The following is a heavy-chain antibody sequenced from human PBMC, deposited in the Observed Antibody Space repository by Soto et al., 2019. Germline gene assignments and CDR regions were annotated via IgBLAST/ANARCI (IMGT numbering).Heavy chain of an antibody. Sequence: QVQLVQSGTEVKKPGASVKVSCKASGYTFGKYGISWVRQAPGQGLEWVGWISVYNGNTVHAQKFRGRVNMTTDTATSTSFRELGSLKSADRGICDCAKDCSVASGGFDIGGQGTLVTFSS. V-gene: IGHV1-18*01. D-gene: IGHD2-15*01. CDR1: GYTFGKYG. CDR3: AKDCSVASGGFDI. CDR2: ISVYNGNT. J-gene: IGHJ4*02.